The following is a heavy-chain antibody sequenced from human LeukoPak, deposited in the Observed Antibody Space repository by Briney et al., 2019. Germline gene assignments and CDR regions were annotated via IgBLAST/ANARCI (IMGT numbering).Heavy chain of an antibody. J-gene: IGHJ3*02. CDR1: GFTVSTHY. CDR2: FYSAGTT. D-gene: IGHD3/OR15-3a*01. V-gene: IGHV3-53*01. Sequence: GGSLRLSCAASGFTVSTHYISWVRQAPGTALEWVSVFYSAGTTYYADSVKGRFTISRDNSENTLSLQMNSLRAEDTAIYYCVRERTGRGAFDIWGQGTMVTVSS. CDR3: VRERTGRGAFDI.